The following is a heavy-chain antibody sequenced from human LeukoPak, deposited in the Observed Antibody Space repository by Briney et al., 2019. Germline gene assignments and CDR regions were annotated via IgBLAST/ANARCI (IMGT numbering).Heavy chain of an antibody. CDR2: INPDGSTT. CDR3: ARSGYCSSTSCYGYYYYGMDV. J-gene: IGHJ6*02. CDR1: GFTFSSYW. Sequence: GGSLRLSCAASGFTFSSYWVHWVRQAPGRGLVWVSRINPDGSTTNYADSVKGRFTISRDNAKNTLYLQMNSLRAEDTAVYYCARSGYCSSTSCYGYYYYGMDVWGQGTTVTVSS. V-gene: IGHV3-74*01. D-gene: IGHD2-2*01.